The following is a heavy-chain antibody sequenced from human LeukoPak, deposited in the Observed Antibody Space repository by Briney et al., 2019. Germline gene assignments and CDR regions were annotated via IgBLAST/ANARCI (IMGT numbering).Heavy chain of an antibody. D-gene: IGHD3-22*01. CDR1: GFTFTNYA. CDR3: AKGSGDSTGYYYAYYYYYMDV. V-gene: IGHV3-23*01. CDR2: ISGSGGST. Sequence: GGPLRLSCAASGFTFTNYAMDWVRQAPGKGLEWVSAISGSGGSTYYADSVKGRFTISRDTSKNTLDLQMNSLRAEDTAVYYCAKGSGDSTGYYYAYYYYYMDVWGKGTTVTVSS. J-gene: IGHJ6*03.